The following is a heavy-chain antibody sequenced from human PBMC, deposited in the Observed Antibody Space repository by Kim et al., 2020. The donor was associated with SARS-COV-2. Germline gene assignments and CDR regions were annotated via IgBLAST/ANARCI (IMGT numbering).Heavy chain of an antibody. CDR2: ISGSGGST. J-gene: IGHJ5*02. Sequence: GGSLRLSCAASGFTFSSYAMSWVRQAPGKGLEWVSAISGSGGSTYYADSVKGRFTISRDNSKNTLYLQMNSLRAEDTAVYYCAKWGGRRSSWYAGWFDPWGQGTLVTVSS. CDR1: GFTFSSYA. V-gene: IGHV3-23*01. D-gene: IGHD6-13*01. CDR3: AKWGGRRSSWYAGWFDP.